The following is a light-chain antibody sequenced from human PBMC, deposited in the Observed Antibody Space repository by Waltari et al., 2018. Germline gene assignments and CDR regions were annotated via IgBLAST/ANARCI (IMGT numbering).Light chain of an antibody. V-gene: IGLV2-11*01. Sequence: QSALTQPPSVSGSPEQSVTISCTGSTSDVGGSNYVPWYQQHPGKAPKLIIFDANQRPSGVPDRFSGSKSGNTASLTISGLRPEDEADYHCCSYAGVHTFWLFGGGTKLTVL. CDR1: TSDVGGSNY. CDR3: CSYAGVHTFWL. J-gene: IGLJ3*02. CDR2: DAN.